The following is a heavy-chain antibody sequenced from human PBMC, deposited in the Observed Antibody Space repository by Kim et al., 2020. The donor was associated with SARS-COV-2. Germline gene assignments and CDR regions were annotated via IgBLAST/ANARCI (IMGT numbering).Heavy chain of an antibody. Sequence: RSSPSFQGQVTISADKSISTAYLQWSSLKASDTAMYYCARQGGIAVAGTPYWGQGTLVTVSS. D-gene: IGHD6-19*01. V-gene: IGHV5-51*01. J-gene: IGHJ4*02. CDR3: ARQGGIAVAGTPY.